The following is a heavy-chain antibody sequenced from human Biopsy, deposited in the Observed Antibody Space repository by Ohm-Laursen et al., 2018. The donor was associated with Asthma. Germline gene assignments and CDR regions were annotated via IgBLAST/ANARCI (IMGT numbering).Heavy chain of an antibody. V-gene: IGHV1-3*04. CDR2: VNTGNGDA. J-gene: IGHJ3*01. CDR3: ARTYYDFLTGQVKDVFGV. CDR1: GYNFISFA. Sequence: ASVKVSCKASGYNFISFAIHWVRQAPGQRLEWMGWVNTGNGDAKYSQKFQGRVTITRDTSASTACMELRSLRSEDTATYYCARTYYDFLTGQVKDVFGVWGQGTMVTVSS. D-gene: IGHD3-9*01.